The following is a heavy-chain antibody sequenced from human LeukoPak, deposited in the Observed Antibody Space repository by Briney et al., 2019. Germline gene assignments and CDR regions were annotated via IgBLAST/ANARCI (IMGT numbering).Heavy chain of an antibody. CDR1: GYTFTSYA. J-gene: IGHJ5*02. CDR2: INTNTGNP. CDR3: ARALPVYYDSSGYYRLNWFDP. Sequence: GASVKVSCKASGYTFTSYAMNWVRQAPGQGLEWMGWINTNTGNPTYAQGFTGRFVFSLDTSVSTAYLQISSLKAEDTAVYYCARALPVYYDSSGYYRLNWFDPWGQGTLVTVSS. V-gene: IGHV7-4-1*02. D-gene: IGHD3-22*01.